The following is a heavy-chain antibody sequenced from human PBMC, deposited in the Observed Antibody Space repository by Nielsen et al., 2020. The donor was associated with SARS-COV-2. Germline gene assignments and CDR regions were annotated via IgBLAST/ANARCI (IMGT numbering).Heavy chain of an antibody. Sequence: WIRQPPGKGLEWVAVISYDGSNKYYADSVKGRFTISRDNSKNTLYLQMNSLRAEDTAVYYCAKTLVAVAGTAADAFDIWGQGTMVTVSS. J-gene: IGHJ3*02. V-gene: IGHV3-30*18. CDR2: ISYDGSNK. D-gene: IGHD6-19*01. CDR3: AKTLVAVAGTAADAFDI.